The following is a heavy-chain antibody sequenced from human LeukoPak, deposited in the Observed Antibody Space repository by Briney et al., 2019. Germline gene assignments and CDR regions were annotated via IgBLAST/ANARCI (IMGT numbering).Heavy chain of an antibody. Sequence: ASVKVSCKASGYTFTGYYMHWVRRAPGQGLEWMGWINPNSGGTNYAQKFQGRVTMTRDTSISTAYMELSRLRSDDTAVYYCARDSELPANFDYWGQGTLVTVSS. J-gene: IGHJ4*02. V-gene: IGHV1-2*02. D-gene: IGHD2-15*01. CDR2: INPNSGGT. CDR3: ARDSELPANFDY. CDR1: GYTFTGYY.